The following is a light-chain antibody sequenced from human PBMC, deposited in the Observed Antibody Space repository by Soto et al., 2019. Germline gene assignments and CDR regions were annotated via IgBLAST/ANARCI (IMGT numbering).Light chain of an antibody. Sequence: QSALTQPASVSGSPGQSITISCTGTSSDVGGYNYVSWYQQYPGKAPKLMIYDVSNRPSGVSNRFSGSKSGNTASLTISGLQAEDEADYYCSSYTTSTTQVFGGGTQLTV. CDR1: SSDVGGYNY. V-gene: IGLV2-14*01. J-gene: IGLJ2*01. CDR3: SSYTTSTTQV. CDR2: DVS.